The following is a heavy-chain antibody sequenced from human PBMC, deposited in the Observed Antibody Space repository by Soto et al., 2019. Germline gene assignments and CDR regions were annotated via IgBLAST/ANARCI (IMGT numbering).Heavy chain of an antibody. J-gene: IGHJ4*02. Sequence: QVQLVETGGEVKKPGASVKVYCKASGYTFINHGISWVRQPPGQGLEWMGWISGYNGKTNYPQKMQGRVTITTDTSTSTAYMEVRSLRSDDTAVYYCVRDEISGAGAFDHWGQGTLVTVSS. V-gene: IGHV1-18*01. CDR2: ISGYNGKT. D-gene: IGHD6-13*01. CDR1: GYTFINHG. CDR3: VRDEISGAGAFDH.